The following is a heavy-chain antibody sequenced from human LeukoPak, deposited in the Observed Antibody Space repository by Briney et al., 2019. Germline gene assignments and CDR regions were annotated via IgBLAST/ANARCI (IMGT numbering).Heavy chain of an antibody. CDR3: AKDLDSSAYFLFSAGDS. D-gene: IGHD3-22*01. CDR2: ISGSGRTT. V-gene: IGHV3-23*01. Sequence: GGSLRLSCAASGFTFSSYAMSWGRQAPGKGLEWVSAISGSGRTTSYPHSVKAPFTISTDNSKNTLYLQMNSLRADDTAVYYCAKDLDSSAYFLFSAGDSWGQGTLVTVSS. CDR1: GFTFSSYA. J-gene: IGHJ5*01.